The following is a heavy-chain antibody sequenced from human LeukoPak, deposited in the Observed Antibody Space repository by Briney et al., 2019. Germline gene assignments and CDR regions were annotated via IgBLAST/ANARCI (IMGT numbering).Heavy chain of an antibody. CDR3: ARGGGMGYSPIFDY. V-gene: IGHV3-48*02. CDR2: IDGTSRAI. D-gene: IGHD4-23*01. Sequence: GGSLRLSCAASGFTFRSYGMNWVRQAPGKGLEWVSYIDGTSRAIYYADSVKGRFTVSRDNAKNSLFLQMNSLRDEDTAVYYCARGGGMGYSPIFDYWGQGTLVTVSS. J-gene: IGHJ4*02. CDR1: GFTFRSYG.